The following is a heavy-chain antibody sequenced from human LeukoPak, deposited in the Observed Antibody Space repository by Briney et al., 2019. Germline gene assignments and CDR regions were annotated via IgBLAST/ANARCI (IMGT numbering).Heavy chain of an antibody. CDR3: ARLYREGGERFDP. D-gene: IGHD1-26*01. J-gene: IGHJ5*02. Sequence: SETLSLTCTVSGASIISYYWTWIRQPPGKGLEWIGYIYYSGSTDYNPSLKSRVTISVDTSKNQFSLKLSSVTAADTAVYYCARLYREGGERFDPWGQGTLVTVSS. V-gene: IGHV4-59*01. CDR1: GASIISYY. CDR2: IYYSGST.